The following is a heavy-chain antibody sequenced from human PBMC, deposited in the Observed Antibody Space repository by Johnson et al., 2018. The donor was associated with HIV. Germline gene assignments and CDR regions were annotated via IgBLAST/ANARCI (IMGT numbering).Heavy chain of an antibody. V-gene: IGHV3-74*02. D-gene: IGHD6-6*01. CDR2: INSDGSST. Sequence: VQLVESGGGLVQPGGSLRLSCAASGFTFSSYWMHWVRQAPGKGLVWVSRINSDGSSTSYADSVKGRFTISRDNAKNTLYLQMNSLRAEDTAVYYCAKATTSSIAARGGAFDIWGQGTMVTVSS. J-gene: IGHJ3*02. CDR1: GFTFSSYW. CDR3: AKATTSSIAARGGAFDI.